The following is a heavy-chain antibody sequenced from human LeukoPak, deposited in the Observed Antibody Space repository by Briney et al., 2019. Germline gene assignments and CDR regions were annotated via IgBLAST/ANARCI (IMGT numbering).Heavy chain of an antibody. Sequence: EASETLSLTCTVSGGSISGYYWSWIRQPPGKGLQWIGYINYSGNTNYNPSLTGRVTVSVDTSKNQFSLKLSSVTAADTAVYYCARDTLSVNSERWFDPWGQGTLVTVSS. D-gene: IGHD4-17*01. CDR2: INYSGNT. CDR1: GGSISGYY. V-gene: IGHV4-59*12. CDR3: ARDTLSVNSERWFDP. J-gene: IGHJ5*02.